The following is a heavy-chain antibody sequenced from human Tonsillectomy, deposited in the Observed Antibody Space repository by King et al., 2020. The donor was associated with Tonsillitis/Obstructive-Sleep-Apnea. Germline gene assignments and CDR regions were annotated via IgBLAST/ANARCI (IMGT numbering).Heavy chain of an antibody. V-gene: IGHV1-46*01. CDR3: ARPLIVVGAIQELGIAFDY. D-gene: IGHD1-26*01. Sequence: VQLVESGAEVKKPGASVKVSCKASGYTFTSYYMHWVRQAPGQGLEWMGIINPSGGSTSYAQKFQGRVTMTRDTSTSTVYMELSSLRSEDTAVYYCARPLIVVGAIQELGIAFDYWGQGTLVTVSS. CDR1: GYTFTSYY. J-gene: IGHJ4*02. CDR2: INPSGGST.